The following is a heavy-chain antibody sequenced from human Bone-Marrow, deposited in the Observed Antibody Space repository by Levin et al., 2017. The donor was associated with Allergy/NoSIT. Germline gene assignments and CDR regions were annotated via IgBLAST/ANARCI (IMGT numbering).Heavy chain of an antibody. D-gene: IGHD3-22*01. CDR2: IYYFEST. V-gene: IGHV4-39*01. J-gene: IGHJ4*02. CDR3: ARHGTDSSGLGEFDF. CDR1: GGSITSNNYY. Sequence: NSSETLSLTCTVSGGSITSNNYYWGWIRQPPGKGLEWIGSIYYFESTYYNPSLESRVTISVDTSKNHFSLKLRSVTAADTAVYYCARHGTDSSGLGEFDFWGQGTLVTVSS.